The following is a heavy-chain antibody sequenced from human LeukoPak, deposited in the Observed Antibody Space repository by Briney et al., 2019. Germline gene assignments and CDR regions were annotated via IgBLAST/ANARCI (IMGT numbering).Heavy chain of an antibody. CDR1: GGSISSSSYY. Sequence: TTSGTLSLTCTVSGGSISSSSYYWGWIRQPPGKGLEWIGSIYYSGSTYYNPSLKSRVTISVDTSKNQFSLKLSSVTAADTAVYYCARRGSNYGGYYFDYWGQGTLVTVSS. V-gene: IGHV4-39*01. CDR3: ARRGSNYGGYYFDY. CDR2: IYYSGST. J-gene: IGHJ4*02. D-gene: IGHD4-23*01.